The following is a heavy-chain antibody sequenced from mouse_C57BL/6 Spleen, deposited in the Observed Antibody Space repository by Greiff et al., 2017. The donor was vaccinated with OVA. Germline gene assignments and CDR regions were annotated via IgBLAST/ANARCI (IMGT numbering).Heavy chain of an antibody. J-gene: IGHJ1*03. CDR2: IYPGDGDT. D-gene: IGHD2-4*01. CDR3: ARYDYDVDWYFDV. CDR1: GYAFSSSW. Sequence: QVQLKQSGPELVKPGASVKISCKASGYAFSSSWMNWVKQRPGKGLEWIGRIYPGDGDTNYNGKFKGKATLTADKSSSTAYMQLSSLTSGDSAVYFCARYDYDVDWYFDVWGTGTTVTVSS. V-gene: IGHV1-82*01.